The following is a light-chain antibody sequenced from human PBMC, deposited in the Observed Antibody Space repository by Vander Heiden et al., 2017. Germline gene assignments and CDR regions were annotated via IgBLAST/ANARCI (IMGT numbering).Light chain of an antibody. Sequence: QSVMTQPPAASETLGQRVDISCSGSSSHIGSNTVTGYQQHPGTGRKMLIYDNYKRPAGAPGRFSCSTSGASASLAIRWLPAEEEAVYYCDAWEDTRNGRWVFGGGTKLTVL. CDR3: DAWEDTRNGRWV. V-gene: IGLV1-44*01. J-gene: IGLJ3*02. CDR2: DNY. CDR1: SSHIGSNT.